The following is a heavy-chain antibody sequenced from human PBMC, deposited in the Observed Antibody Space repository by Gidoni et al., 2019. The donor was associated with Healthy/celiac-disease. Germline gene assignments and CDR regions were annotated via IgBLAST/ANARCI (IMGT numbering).Heavy chain of an antibody. CDR3: ASSYCSGGSCYSDYYYYGMDV. CDR2: IYHSGST. Sequence: QLQLQESGSGLVKPSQTLSLTCAVSGGSISRGGYSWSWIRQPPGKGLEWIGYIYHSGSTYYNPSLKSRVTISVDRSKNQFSLKLSSVTAADTAVYYCASSYCSGGSCYSDYYYYGMDVWGQGTTVTVSS. D-gene: IGHD2-15*01. J-gene: IGHJ6*02. CDR1: GGSISRGGYS. V-gene: IGHV4-30-2*01.